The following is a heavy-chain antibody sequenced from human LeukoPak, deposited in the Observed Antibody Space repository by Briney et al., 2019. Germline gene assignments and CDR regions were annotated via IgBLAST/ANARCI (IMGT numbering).Heavy chain of an antibody. D-gene: IGHD3-22*01. V-gene: IGHV3-7*01. Sequence: GGSLRLSCAASGFTFSSYWMSWVRQAPGKGLEWVANINRDGSQIYYVDSVKGRFTISRDNAKNSVHLQMNSLRAEDTAVYYCRRDYDRDSSYRFDHWGQGTLVSVSS. CDR3: RRDYDRDSSYRFDH. J-gene: IGHJ4*02. CDR2: INRDGSQI. CDR1: GFTFSSYW.